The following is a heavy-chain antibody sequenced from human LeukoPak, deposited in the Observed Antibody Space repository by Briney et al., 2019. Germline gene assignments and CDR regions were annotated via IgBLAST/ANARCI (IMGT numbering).Heavy chain of an antibody. CDR3: TTPTTTCSSTSCYRTDV. D-gene: IGHD2-2*02. Sequence: GGSLRLSCAASGFTFSSYEMNWFRQAPGKGLEWFGRIISKTDGGTTDYAAPVKGRFTISRDVSKNTLYLQMNSLKTEDTAVYYCTTPTTTCSSTSCYRTDVWGQGTTVTASS. CDR1: GFTFSSYE. J-gene: IGHJ6*02. CDR2: IISKTDGGTT. V-gene: IGHV3-15*01.